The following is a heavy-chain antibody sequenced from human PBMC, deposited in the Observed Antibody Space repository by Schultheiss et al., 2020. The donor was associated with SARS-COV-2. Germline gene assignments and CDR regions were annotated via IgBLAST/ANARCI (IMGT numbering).Heavy chain of an antibody. CDR1: GFTFSSYR. CDR2: ISSSSSYT. CDR3: AIPSGPIIAVAAADY. V-gene: IGHV3-21*04. J-gene: IGHJ4*02. Sequence: GGSLRLSCAASGFTFSSYRMDWVRQAPGKGLEWVSCISSSSSYTNYADSVKGRFTISRDNSKNTLYLQMNSLRAEDTAVYYCAIPSGPIIAVAAADYWGQGTLVTVSS. D-gene: IGHD6-19*01.